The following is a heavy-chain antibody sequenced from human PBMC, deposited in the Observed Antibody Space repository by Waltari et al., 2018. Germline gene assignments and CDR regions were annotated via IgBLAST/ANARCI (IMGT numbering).Heavy chain of an antibody. J-gene: IGHJ5*02. Sequence: QVQLVESGGGVVQPGGSLRLSCAASGFTFSSSGMHWVRQAPGKGLEWVAFIRYDGSNKYYADSVKGRFTISRDNSKNTLYLQMNSLRAEDTAVYYCAKSPIKDGSWFDPWGQGTLVTVSS. CDR1: GFTFSSSG. CDR2: IRYDGSNK. D-gene: IGHD1-26*01. CDR3: AKSPIKDGSWFDP. V-gene: IGHV3-30*02.